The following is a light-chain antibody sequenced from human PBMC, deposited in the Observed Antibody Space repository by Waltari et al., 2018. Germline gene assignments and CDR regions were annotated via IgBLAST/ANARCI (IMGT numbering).Light chain of an antibody. J-gene: IGLJ2*01. CDR1: SSDVRGYNY. Sequence: QSALTQPASVSGSPGQSITISCTGSSSDVRGYNYVSWYQQHPGKAPKLMIYEVSNRPSGVSNRFSGSKSGNTASLTISGLQAEDEADYYCSSYTISSTHVVFGGGTKVTVL. CDR2: EVS. CDR3: SSYTISSTHVV. V-gene: IGLV2-14*01.